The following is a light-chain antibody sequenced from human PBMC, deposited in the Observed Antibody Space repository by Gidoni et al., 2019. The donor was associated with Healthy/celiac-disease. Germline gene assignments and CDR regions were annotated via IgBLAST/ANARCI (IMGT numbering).Light chain of an antibody. J-gene: IGLJ2*01. CDR3: SSYTSSSTLV. CDR2: DVR. CDR1: SSDVGGYNY. Sequence: QSALTQPASVSGSPGHSITISCTGTSSDVGGYNYVPWYQQHPGKAPKLMIYDVRNRPSGVSNRFSGSKSGNTASLTISGLQAEDEADYYCSSYTSSSTLVFGGGTKLTVL. V-gene: IGLV2-14*01.